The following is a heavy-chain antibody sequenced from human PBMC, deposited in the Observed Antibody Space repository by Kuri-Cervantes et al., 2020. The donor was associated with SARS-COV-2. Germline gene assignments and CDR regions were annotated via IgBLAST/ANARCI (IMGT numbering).Heavy chain of an antibody. CDR2: INPSGGST. D-gene: IGHD3-16*02. J-gene: IGHJ6*03. V-gene: IGHV1-46*03. Sequence: ASVKVSCKASGYTFTSYYMHWVRQAPGQGLEWMGIINPSGGSTSYAQKFQGRVTMTRDTSTSTVYMELSSLRSEDTAVYYCARMGDYVWGSYRWAYYMDVWGKGTTVTVSS. CDR1: GYTFTSYY. CDR3: ARMGDYVWGSYRWAYYMDV.